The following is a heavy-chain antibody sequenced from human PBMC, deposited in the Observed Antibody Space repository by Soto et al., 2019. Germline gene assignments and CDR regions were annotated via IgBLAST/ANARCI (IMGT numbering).Heavy chain of an antibody. V-gene: IGHV4-31*03. CDR3: ARGDRSSRSSFDY. CDR2: IYYSGST. CDR1: GSSISRGGYY. J-gene: IGHJ4*02. D-gene: IGHD2-2*01. Sequence: SETLSLTCTVSGSSISRGGYYWSWIRQHPGKGLEWIGYIYYSGSTYYNPSLKSRVTISVDTSKNQFSLKLSSVTAADTAVYYCARGDRSSRSSFDYWGQGTLVTVSS.